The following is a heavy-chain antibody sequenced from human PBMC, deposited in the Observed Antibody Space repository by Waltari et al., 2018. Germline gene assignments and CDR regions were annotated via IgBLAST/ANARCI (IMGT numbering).Heavy chain of an antibody. J-gene: IGHJ4*02. CDR3: ASRSPRGGGGLSDY. Sequence: QVQLQQWGAGLLKPSETLSLTCAVYGGSFRGYYWSWIRQPPGKGLEGIGEINHSGSTNYNPSLKSRVTISVDTSKNQFSLKLSSVTAADTAVYYCASRSPRGGGGLSDYWGQGTLVTVSS. CDR2: INHSGST. V-gene: IGHV4-34*01. D-gene: IGHD2-21*01. CDR1: GGSFRGYY.